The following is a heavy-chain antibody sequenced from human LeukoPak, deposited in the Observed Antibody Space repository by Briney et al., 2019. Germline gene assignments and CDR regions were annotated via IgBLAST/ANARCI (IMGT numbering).Heavy chain of an antibody. CDR3: ARDRDSSSWYSYYYYGMDV. J-gene: IGHJ6*02. D-gene: IGHD6-13*01. Sequence: PGGSMRLSCAASGFTFSSYWMHWVRQAPGKGLVWVSRINSDGNSTSYADSVKGRLTISRDNAKNTLYLQMNSLRAEDTAVYYCARDRDSSSWYSYYYYGMDVWGQGTTVTVSS. V-gene: IGHV3-74*01. CDR2: INSDGNST. CDR1: GFTFSSYW.